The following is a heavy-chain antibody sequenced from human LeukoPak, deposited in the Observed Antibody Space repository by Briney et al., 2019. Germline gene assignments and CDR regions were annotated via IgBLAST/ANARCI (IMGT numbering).Heavy chain of an antibody. D-gene: IGHD1-26*01. Sequence: GGSLRLSCAASGFTFSSYGMHWVRQAPGKGLEWVAFIRYDGSNKYYADSVKGRFTISRDNSKNTLYLQMNSLRAEDTAVYYCAKDMWYQVLWFLNSGSLGYWGQGTLVTVSS. CDR1: GFTFSSYG. CDR3: AKDMWYQVLWFLNSGSLGY. CDR2: IRYDGSNK. J-gene: IGHJ4*02. V-gene: IGHV3-30*02.